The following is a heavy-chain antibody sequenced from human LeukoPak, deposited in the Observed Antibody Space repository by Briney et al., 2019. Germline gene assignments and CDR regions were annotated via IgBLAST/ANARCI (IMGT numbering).Heavy chain of an antibody. D-gene: IGHD3-3*01. V-gene: IGHV4-59*01. J-gene: IGHJ4*02. CDR2: IYYSGST. CDR3: ARDYDFWAFDY. CDR1: GGSLSSYY. Sequence: SETLSLTCTVSGGSLSSYYWSWIRQPPGKELEWIVYIYYSGSTNYNPSLKSRVTISVDTSKNQFSLKLSSVTAADAAVYYCARDYDFWAFDYWGQGTLVTVSA.